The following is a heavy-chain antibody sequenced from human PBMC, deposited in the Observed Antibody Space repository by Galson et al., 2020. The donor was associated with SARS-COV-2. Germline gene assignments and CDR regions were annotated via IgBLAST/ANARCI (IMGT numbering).Heavy chain of an antibody. J-gene: IGHJ4*02. D-gene: IGHD2-2*01. Sequence: GESLKISCAASGFTFSDCAMHWVRQAPGKGLEWVAVIWYHGRNEYYADSVKGRFTISRDNSKNTLYLQMNSLRAEDTAVYYCAREGESGIVAAPMDYWGQGTLVTVSS. CDR1: GFTFSDCA. CDR3: AREGESGIVAAPMDY. CDR2: IWYHGRNE. V-gene: IGHV3-33*01.